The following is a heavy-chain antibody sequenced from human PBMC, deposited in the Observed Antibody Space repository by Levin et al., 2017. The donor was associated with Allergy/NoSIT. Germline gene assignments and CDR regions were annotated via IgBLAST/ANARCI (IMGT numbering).Heavy chain of an antibody. D-gene: IGHD6-13*01. CDR3: ARGSSRYYFDY. V-gene: IGHV3-33*01. J-gene: IGHJ4*02. CDR1: GFTFSSYG. Sequence: LSLTCAASGFTFSSYGMHWVRQAPGKGLEWVAVIWYDGSNKYYADSVKGRFTISRDNSKNTLYLQMNSLRAEDTAVYYCARGSSRYYFDYWGQGTLVTVSS. CDR2: IWYDGSNK.